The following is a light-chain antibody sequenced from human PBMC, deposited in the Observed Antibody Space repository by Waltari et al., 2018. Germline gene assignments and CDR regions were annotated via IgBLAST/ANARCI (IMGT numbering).Light chain of an antibody. Sequence: QSALTQSASVSGSPGQSITISCTGTSSDVGSPNFVSWYQQYPGKAPKLLIYEGNKRPSGVYNRFSGDKSANTASLTISGLQAEDEADYYCSSYAGPIIFGGGTKLTVL. CDR3: SSYAGPII. CDR2: EGN. J-gene: IGLJ2*01. V-gene: IGLV2-23*01. CDR1: SSDVGSPNF.